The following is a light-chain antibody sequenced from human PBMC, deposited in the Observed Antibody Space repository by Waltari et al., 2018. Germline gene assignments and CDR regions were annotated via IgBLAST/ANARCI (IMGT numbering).Light chain of an antibody. Sequence: QSVLTQPPSVSGAPGQRVTISCTGSSSNIGAGYDVHWYQQLPGTVPKLLIYGNSNRPSGVPDRFSGSKPGTSASLAITGLQAEDEADYYCQSYDSSLGGSGVFGGGTKLPVL. CDR3: QSYDSSLGGSGV. V-gene: IGLV1-40*01. CDR2: GNS. CDR1: SSNIGAGYD. J-gene: IGLJ2*01.